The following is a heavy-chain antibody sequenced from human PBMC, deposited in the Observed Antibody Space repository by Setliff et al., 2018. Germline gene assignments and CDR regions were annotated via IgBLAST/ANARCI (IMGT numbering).Heavy chain of an antibody. CDR3: ARSSSGSPHYYYAMDV. V-gene: IGHV4-39*07. Sequence: PSETLSLTCSASGDSISTSSYYWGWIRQPPGKGLEWIGSIYYRGSTYHNPSLKSRVTVSVDTSKNQFSLKLSSVTAADTAVYYCARSSSGSPHYYYAMDVWGQGTTVTSP. D-gene: IGHD3-10*01. CDR1: GDSISTSSYY. J-gene: IGHJ6*02. CDR2: IYYRGST.